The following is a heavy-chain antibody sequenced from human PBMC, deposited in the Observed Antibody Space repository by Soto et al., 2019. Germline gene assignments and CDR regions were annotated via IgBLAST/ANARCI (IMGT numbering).Heavy chain of an antibody. V-gene: IGHV1-2*04. Sequence: QVQLVQSGAEVKKPGASVKVSCKASGYTFTGYYMHWVRQAPGQGLEWMGWINPNSGGTNYAQKFQGWVTMTRDTSISTAYMELSRLRSDDTAVYYCARVGSSLVGATLDYGMDVWGQGTTVTVSS. D-gene: IGHD1-26*01. CDR3: ARVGSSLVGATLDYGMDV. CDR1: GYTFTGYY. CDR2: INPNSGGT. J-gene: IGHJ6*02.